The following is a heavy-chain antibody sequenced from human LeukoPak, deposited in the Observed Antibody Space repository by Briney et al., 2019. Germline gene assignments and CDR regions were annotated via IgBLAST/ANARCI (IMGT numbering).Heavy chain of an antibody. Sequence: GGSLRLSCAASGFIFSDYYMSWVRQAPGKGLEWISYIATSGDTIYYADSVKGRFTISRDNAKNSLYLQMNSLKPEDTALYYCAKDMGYYFYDIGADYGMDVWGQGTTVTVSS. J-gene: IGHJ6*02. D-gene: IGHD3-22*01. V-gene: IGHV3-11*01. CDR2: IATSGDTI. CDR1: GFIFSDYY. CDR3: AKDMGYYFYDIGADYGMDV.